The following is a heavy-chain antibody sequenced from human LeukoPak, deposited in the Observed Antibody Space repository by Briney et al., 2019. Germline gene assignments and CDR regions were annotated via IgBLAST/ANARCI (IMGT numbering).Heavy chain of an antibody. CDR3: ARGSHSSGWHYLFDY. D-gene: IGHD6-19*01. Sequence: PGGXLRLSCAASGFTFSSYSMNWVRQAPGKGLEGVSYISSSSTIYYADSVKGRFTISRDNAKNSLYLQMNSLRAEDTAVYYCARGSHSSGWHYLFDYWGQGTLVTVSS. CDR2: ISSSSTI. J-gene: IGHJ4*02. CDR1: GFTFSSYS. V-gene: IGHV3-48*01.